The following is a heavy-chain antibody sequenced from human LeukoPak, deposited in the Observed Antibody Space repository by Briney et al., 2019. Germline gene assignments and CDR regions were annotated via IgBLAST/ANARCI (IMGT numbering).Heavy chain of an antibody. V-gene: IGHV4-39*01. CDR2: IYYSGST. J-gene: IGHJ6*04. CDR1: GGSISSSSYY. Sequence: SETLSLTCTVSGGSISSSSYYWGWIRQPPGKGLEWIGSIYYSGSTYYNPSLKSRVTISVDTSKNQFSLKLSSVTAADTAVYYCARRNDFWSGLDVWGEGTTVTVSS. CDR3: ARRNDFWSGLDV. D-gene: IGHD3-3*01.